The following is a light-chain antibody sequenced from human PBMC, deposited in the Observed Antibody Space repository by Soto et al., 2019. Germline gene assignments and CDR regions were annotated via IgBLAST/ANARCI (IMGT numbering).Light chain of an antibody. CDR1: QSINSF. CDR2: GAS. CDR3: QQYNNWPAWT. V-gene: IGKV3D-15*01. J-gene: IGKJ1*01. Sequence: EIVLTQSPVTLSLSPGEGATLSCRASQSINSFLAWYQQRRGQAPRLLIHGASNRATGIPARFSGSGSGTEFTLTISSLQSEDFAVYYCQQYNNWPAWTFGQGTKVDIK.